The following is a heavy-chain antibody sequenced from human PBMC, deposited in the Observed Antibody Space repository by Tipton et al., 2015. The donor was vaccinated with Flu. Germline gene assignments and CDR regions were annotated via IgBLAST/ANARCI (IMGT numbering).Heavy chain of an antibody. Sequence: SLRLSCAASGFTFRSYAMSWVRQAPGKGLEWVSGISGSGESTYYADSVKGRFTISRDNSKNTLNLQMNSLRAEDTAVYYCAKVGKYFYDRRGILGGQGTLVPVSS. CDR3: AKVGKYFYDRRGIL. V-gene: IGHV3-23*01. D-gene: IGHD3-22*01. CDR2: ISGSGEST. CDR1: GFTFRSYA. J-gene: IGHJ4*02.